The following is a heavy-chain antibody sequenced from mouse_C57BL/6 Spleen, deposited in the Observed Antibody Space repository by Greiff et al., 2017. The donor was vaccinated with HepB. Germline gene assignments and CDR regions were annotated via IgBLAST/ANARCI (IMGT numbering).Heavy chain of an antibody. CDR3: ARDRDYDGYYSAGFAY. Sequence: EVKLMESGGGLVKPGGSLKLSCAASGFTFSSYAMSWVRQTPEKRLEWVATISDGGSYTYYPDNVKGRFTISRDNAKNNLYLQMRHLKSEDTAMYYCARDRDYDGYYSAGFAYWGQGTLVTVSA. D-gene: IGHD2-3*01. J-gene: IGHJ3*01. CDR2: ISDGGSYT. CDR1: GFTFSSYA. V-gene: IGHV5-4*01.